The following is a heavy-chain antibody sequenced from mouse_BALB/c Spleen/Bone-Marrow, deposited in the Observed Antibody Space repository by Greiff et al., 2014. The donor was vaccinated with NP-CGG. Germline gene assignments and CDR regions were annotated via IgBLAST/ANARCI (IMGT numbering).Heavy chain of an antibody. V-gene: IGHV5-9-3*01. J-gene: IGHJ1*01. CDR3: ARQDYYGSSPHWYFDV. CDR2: ISSGGSYT. D-gene: IGHD1-1*01. CDR1: GFTFSSYA. Sequence: EVKLVESGGGLVKPGGSLKLSCAASGFTFSSYAMSWVRQTPGKRLEWVATISSGGSYTYYADSVKGRFTISRDTAKNTLYLQMSSLRSEDTAIYYCARQDYYGSSPHWYFDVWGAGTTVTVSS.